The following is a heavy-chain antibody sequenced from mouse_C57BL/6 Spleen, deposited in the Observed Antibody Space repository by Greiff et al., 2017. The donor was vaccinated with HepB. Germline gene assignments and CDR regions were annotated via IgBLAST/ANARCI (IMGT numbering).Heavy chain of an antibody. CDR1: GYSITSGYY. CDR2: ISYDGSN. V-gene: IGHV3-6*01. D-gene: IGHD1-1*01. J-gene: IGHJ2*01. CDR3: ARDHYYGSSLYFDY. Sequence: EVKLQESGPGLVKPSQSLSLTCSVTGYSITSGYYWNWIRQFPGNKLEWMGYISYDGSNNYNPSLKNRISITRDTSKNQFFLKLNSVTTEDTATYYCARDHYYGSSLYFDYWGQGTTLTVSS.